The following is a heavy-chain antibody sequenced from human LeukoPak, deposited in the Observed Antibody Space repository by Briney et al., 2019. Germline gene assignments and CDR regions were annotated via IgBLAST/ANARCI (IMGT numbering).Heavy chain of an antibody. CDR1: GFTFSSYA. CDR2: ISYDGSNK. V-gene: IGHV3-30-3*02. Sequence: GGSLRLSCAASGFTFSSYAMHWVRQAPGKGLEWVAVISYDGSNKYYADSVKGRFTISRDNSKNTLYLQMNSLRAEDTAVYYCAEGEVTMNYWGQGTLVTVSS. D-gene: IGHD3-22*01. J-gene: IGHJ4*02. CDR3: AEGEVTMNY.